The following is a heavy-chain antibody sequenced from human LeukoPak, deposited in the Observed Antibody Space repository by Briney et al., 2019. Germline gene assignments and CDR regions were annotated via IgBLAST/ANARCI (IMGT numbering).Heavy chain of an antibody. V-gene: IGHV1-18*01. CDR2: ISAYNGNT. D-gene: IGHD1-1*01. CDR1: YYTFTNYG. J-gene: IGHJ6*03. CDR3: ARVLEITNYYYYMDV. Sequence: ASVKVSCKASYYTFTNYGITWVRQATGQGLEWMGLISAYNGNTFYAQNLQGRVTMTTDTSTSTAYMELRSLTSDDTAVYYCARVLEITNYYYYMDVWGKGTTVTVSS.